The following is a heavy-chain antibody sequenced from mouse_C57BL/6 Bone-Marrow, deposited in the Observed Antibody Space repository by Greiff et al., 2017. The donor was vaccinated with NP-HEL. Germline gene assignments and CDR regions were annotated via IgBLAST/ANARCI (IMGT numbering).Heavy chain of an antibody. J-gene: IGHJ2*01. CDR1: GYTFTSYW. Sequence: VQLQQSGAELAKPGASVTLSCKASGYTFTSYWMHWVKQRPGQGLEWIGYINPSSGYTKYNQKFKAKATLTADKSSSTAYMQLSSLTYEDSAVYYCARSIITTVVEVDYWGQGTTLTVSS. CDR3: ARSIITTVVEVDY. V-gene: IGHV1-7*01. D-gene: IGHD1-1*01. CDR2: INPSSGYT.